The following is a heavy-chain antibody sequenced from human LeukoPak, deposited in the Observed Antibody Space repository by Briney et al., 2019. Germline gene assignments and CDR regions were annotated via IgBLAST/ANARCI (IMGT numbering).Heavy chain of an antibody. D-gene: IGHD5-18*01. J-gene: IGHJ4*02. V-gene: IGHV3-48*01. CDR1: GFTFSSYG. Sequence: PGGSLRLSCAASGFTFSSYGMNWVRQAPGQGLEWISYISHGSISIFYADFVAGRFTLSRDDAKNALYLQMNSLRVEDTAVYYWARDPGYSYAIASWGQGTLAIVSS. CDR2: ISHGSISI. CDR3: ARDPGYSYAIAS.